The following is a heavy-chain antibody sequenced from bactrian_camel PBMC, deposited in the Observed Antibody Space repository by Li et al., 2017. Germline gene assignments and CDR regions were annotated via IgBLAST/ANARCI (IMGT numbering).Heavy chain of an antibody. D-gene: IGHD2*01. J-gene: IGHJ4*01. CDR2: ISTAGGTT. Sequence: HVQLVESGGGLVQPGGSLRLSCAASGFTFSSYRMYWVRQAPGKGLEWVSTISTAGGTTYYADSVKGRFTISQDATKDTVHLQMTRLRPEDTAMYYCAVYSPAFRGPGNYVCAPGFHPGRNKDWGQGTQVTVS. CDR3: AVYSPAFRGPGNYVCAPGFHPGRNKD. CDR1: GFTFSSYR. V-gene: IGHV3S1*01.